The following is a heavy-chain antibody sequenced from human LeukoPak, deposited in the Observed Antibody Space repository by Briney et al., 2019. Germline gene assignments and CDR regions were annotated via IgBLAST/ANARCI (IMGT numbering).Heavy chain of an antibody. V-gene: IGHV3-48*02. Sequence: PRGSLRLSCAASGFTFSSYRMNWVRQAPGKGLEWVSYISSSSSTIYYADSVKGRFTISRDNAKNSLYLQMNSLRDEDTAVYYCARGDSSGYGPDHWGQGTLVTVSS. D-gene: IGHD3-22*01. CDR3: ARGDSSGYGPDH. CDR2: ISSSSSTI. J-gene: IGHJ5*02. CDR1: GFTFSSYR.